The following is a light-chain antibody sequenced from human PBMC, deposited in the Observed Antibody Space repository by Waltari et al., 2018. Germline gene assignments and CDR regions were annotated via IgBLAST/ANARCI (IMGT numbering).Light chain of an antibody. V-gene: IGLV2-14*03. CDR2: YVN. CDR1: SIDIGAYDY. Sequence: QPALTQPASVSESHGQSVTISSTGTSIDIGAYDYVSWYQQHPGKAPKLLIYYVNTRPSVVSSRFSGSKFGNKAFLTISGLQAEDEADYYCSSFTTNPTRIFGGGTKLTVL. J-gene: IGLJ2*01. CDR3: SSFTTNPTRI.